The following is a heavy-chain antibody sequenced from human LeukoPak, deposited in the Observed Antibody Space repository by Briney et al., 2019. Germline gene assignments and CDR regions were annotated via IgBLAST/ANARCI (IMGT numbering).Heavy chain of an antibody. CDR1: GFTFSSYG. CDR2: IWYDGSNK. J-gene: IGHJ4*02. D-gene: IGHD6-19*01. Sequence: GGSLRLSCAASGFTFSSYGMHWVRQAPGKGLEWVAVIWYDGSNKYYADSVKGRFTISRDNSKNTLYLQMNSLRAEDTAVYYCARGTSSSGWYEVDYWGQGTLVTVSS. CDR3: ARGTSSSGWYEVDY. V-gene: IGHV3-33*01.